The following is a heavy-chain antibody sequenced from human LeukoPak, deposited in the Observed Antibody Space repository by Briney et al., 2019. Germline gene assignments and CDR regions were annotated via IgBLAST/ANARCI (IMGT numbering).Heavy chain of an antibody. J-gene: IGHJ4*02. CDR2: IYYSGST. V-gene: IGHV4-59*01. CDR1: GGSISSYY. D-gene: IGHD3-3*01. Sequence: PSETLSLTCTVSGGSISSYYWSWIRQPPGRRLEWIGHIYYSGSTNYNPSLKSRVTISVDTSKNQFSLKLSSVTAADTAVYYCASRSSIWSGYQDTLYYFDSWGQGTLVTVSS. CDR3: ASRSSIWSGYQDTLYYFDS.